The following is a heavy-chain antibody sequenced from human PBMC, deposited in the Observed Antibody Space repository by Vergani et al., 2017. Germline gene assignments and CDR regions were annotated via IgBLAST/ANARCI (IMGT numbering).Heavy chain of an antibody. CDR2: IYHSWGA. CDR1: GGSITSSSYY. CDR3: ARSREQWPYYFDY. D-gene: IGHD6-19*01. Sequence: QLHLQESGPGLVKPSETLSLTCTVSGGSITSSSYYWGWIRQPPGKGLEWIGNIYHSWGAYYNPSLKGRVTISVDTSKNQFSLEVTSVTAADTAVYYCARSREQWPYYFDYWGQGSLVTVSS. V-gene: IGHV4-39*01. J-gene: IGHJ4*02.